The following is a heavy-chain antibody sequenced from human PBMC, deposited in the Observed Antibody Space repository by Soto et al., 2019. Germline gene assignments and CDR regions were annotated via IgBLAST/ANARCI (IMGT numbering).Heavy chain of an antibody. J-gene: IGHJ4*02. Sequence: QVQLQESGPGLVKPSQTLSLTCTVSGGSISSGDYYWSWIRQPPGKGLEWIGYIYYSGSTYYNQSLKSRVTISVDTSKNQFSLKLSSVTAAATAVYYCAIYGGNSVYFDYWRQGTLVTVSS. D-gene: IGHD4-17*01. CDR2: IYYSGST. V-gene: IGHV4-30-4*01. CDR3: AIYGGNSVYFDY. CDR1: GGSISSGDYY.